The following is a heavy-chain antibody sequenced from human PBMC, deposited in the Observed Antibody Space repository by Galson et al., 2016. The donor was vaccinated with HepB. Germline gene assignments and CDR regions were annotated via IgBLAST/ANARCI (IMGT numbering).Heavy chain of an antibody. D-gene: IGHD3-22*01. V-gene: IGHV3-53*01. J-gene: IGHJ4*02. CDR3: ARAGGFNYDLDY. CDR1: GFTVSSNY. Sequence: SLRLSCAVSGFTVSSNYFTWVRQAPGKGLEWVSLIYSGGRTDYADSMRGRFTISRDNSKNTVSLQLNSLRAEDTAVYYCARAGGFNYDLDYWGQGTLVTVSS. CDR2: IYSGGRT.